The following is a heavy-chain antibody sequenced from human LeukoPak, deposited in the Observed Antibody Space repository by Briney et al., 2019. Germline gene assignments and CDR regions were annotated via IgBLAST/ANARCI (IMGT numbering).Heavy chain of an antibody. CDR2: ISSHSSNI. Sequence: PGGSLRLSCAASGFTLSNYALNWVRQAPGKGLEWVSYISSHSSNIHYTDSVKGRFTISRDNAKNSLYLQMNSLRAEDTAVYYCARDPSIGSSLYYYMDVWGKGTTVTVSS. J-gene: IGHJ6*03. CDR1: GFTLSNYA. D-gene: IGHD2-15*01. V-gene: IGHV3-48*01. CDR3: ARDPSIGSSLYYYMDV.